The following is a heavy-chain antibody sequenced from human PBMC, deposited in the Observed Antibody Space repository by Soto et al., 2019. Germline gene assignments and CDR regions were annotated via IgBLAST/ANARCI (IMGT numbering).Heavy chain of an antibody. CDR2: LNTYNGNT. Sequence: QVQLVQSGAEVKKPGASLRVSCKASGYTFSNFGINWVRQAPGQGLEWMGWLNTYNGNTNFAVKFQGRVTMMTDTSTSTAYMDLRSLTSDDTAVYYCARGPDPTYSDFWGQGTLVTVSS. CDR3: ARGPDPTYSDF. J-gene: IGHJ4*02. CDR1: GYTFSNFG. V-gene: IGHV1-18*01.